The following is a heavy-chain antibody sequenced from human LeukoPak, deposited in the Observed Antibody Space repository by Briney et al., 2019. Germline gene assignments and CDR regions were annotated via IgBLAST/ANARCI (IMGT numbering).Heavy chain of an antibody. J-gene: IGHJ5*02. D-gene: IGHD6-13*01. CDR1: GYTFTGYY. V-gene: IGHV1-2*02. CDR3: ARDPAYSSSWYEGSNWFDP. Sequence: GASVKVSCKASGYTFTGYYMHWVRQAPGQGLEWMGWINPNSGGTNYAQKFQGRVTMTRDTSISTAYMELSRLRSDDTAVYYCARDPAYSSSWYEGSNWFDPWGQGTLVTVSS. CDR2: INPNSGGT.